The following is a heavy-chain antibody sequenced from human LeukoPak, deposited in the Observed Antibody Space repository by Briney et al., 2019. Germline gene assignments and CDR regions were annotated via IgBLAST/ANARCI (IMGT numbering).Heavy chain of an antibody. CDR2: ITSSGSTK. V-gene: IGHV3-48*04. J-gene: IGHJ6*02. CDR1: GFTFSSYS. Sequence: PGGSLRLSCAASGFTFSSYSMNWVRQAPGKGLEWVSYITSSGSTKYYADSVKGRFTISRDNAKNSLYLQMDSLRAEDTAVYYCARLRSYGYYYDGMDVWGQGTTVTVSS. CDR3: ARLRSYGYYYDGMDV. D-gene: IGHD3-16*01.